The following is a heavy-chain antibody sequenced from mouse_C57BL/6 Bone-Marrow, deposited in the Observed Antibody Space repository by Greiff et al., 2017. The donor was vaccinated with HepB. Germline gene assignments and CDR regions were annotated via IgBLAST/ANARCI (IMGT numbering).Heavy chain of an antibody. CDR2: IYPGDGDT. CDR1: GYAFSSYW. J-gene: IGHJ4*01. V-gene: IGHV1-80*01. CDR3: ARFKTALGALYAMDY. Sequence: QVQLKQSGAELVKPGASVKISCKASGYAFSSYWMNWVKQRPGKGLEWIGQIYPGDGDTNYNGKFKGKATLTADKSSSTAYMQLSSLTSEDSAVYFCARFKTALGALYAMDYWGQGTSVTVSS. D-gene: IGHD3-2*01.